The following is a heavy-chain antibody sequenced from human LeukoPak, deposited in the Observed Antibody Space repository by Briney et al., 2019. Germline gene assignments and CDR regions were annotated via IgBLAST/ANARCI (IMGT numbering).Heavy chain of an antibody. CDR1: GFTFSSYA. D-gene: IGHD6-19*01. CDR2: ISGSGGST. Sequence: GGSLRLSCAASGFTFSSYAMSWVRQAPGKGLEWVSAISGSGGSTYYADSVKGRFTISRDNSKNTLYLQTNSLRAEDTAVYYCAPLRLIAVAGRGWFDPWGQGTLVTVSS. V-gene: IGHV3-23*01. CDR3: APLRLIAVAGRGWFDP. J-gene: IGHJ5*02.